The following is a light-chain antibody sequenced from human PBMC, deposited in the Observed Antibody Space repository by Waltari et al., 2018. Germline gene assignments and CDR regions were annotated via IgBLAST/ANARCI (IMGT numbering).Light chain of an antibody. V-gene: IGLV3-19*01. Sequence: SSELTQAPAVSVALGQPVRITCQGDSLRTSYASWYQLKPGQAPVLVIYGKDKRPSGIPDRISGYSSGATSSLTITGAQAEDEADYYCSSRNGRANQVVFAGGTKVTVL. CDR2: GKD. CDR1: SLRTSY. CDR3: SSRNGRANQVV. J-gene: IGLJ3*02.